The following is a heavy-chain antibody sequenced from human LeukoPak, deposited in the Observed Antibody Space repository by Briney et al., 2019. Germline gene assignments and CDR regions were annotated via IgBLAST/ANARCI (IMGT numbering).Heavy chain of an antibody. J-gene: IGHJ4*02. Sequence: GASVKVSCKASGYTFTGYYMHWVRQAPGQGLEWMGWISAYNGNTNYAQKLQGRVTMTTDTSTSTAYMELRSLRSDDTAVYYCARDCPNGSGSCRPGSDYWGQGTLVTVSS. CDR3: ARDCPNGSGSCRPGSDY. D-gene: IGHD3-10*01. V-gene: IGHV1-18*04. CDR2: ISAYNGNT. CDR1: GYTFTGYY.